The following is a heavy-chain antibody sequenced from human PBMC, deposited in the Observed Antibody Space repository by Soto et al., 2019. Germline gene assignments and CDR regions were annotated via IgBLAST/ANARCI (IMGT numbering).Heavy chain of an antibody. CDR3: ARGTYYYGSGSQTFFDY. V-gene: IGHV4-34*01. J-gene: IGHJ4*02. Sequence: SETLSLTCAVYGGSFSGYYWSWIRQPPGKGLEWIGEINHSGSTNYNPSFKSRVTISVNTSQNQFSLKLSSVTAAYTALYYCARGTYYYGSGSQTFFDYWGQGTLVTVSS. CDR2: INHSGST. CDR1: GGSFSGYY. D-gene: IGHD3-10*01.